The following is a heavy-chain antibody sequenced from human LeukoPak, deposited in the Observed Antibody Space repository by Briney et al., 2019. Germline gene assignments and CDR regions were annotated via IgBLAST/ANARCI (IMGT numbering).Heavy chain of an antibody. CDR2: ISHSGST. D-gene: IGHD3-9*01. V-gene: IGHV4-59*01. CDR1: GGSISNYY. Sequence: PSETLSLTCTVSGGSISNYYWNWIRQFPGKGLEWIGYISHSGSTNYSPSLESRVTISVDPSKNQFSLKVISVTAADAAVYYCAREGTYDILTGYSTSFDSFDIRGQGKMVTVSS. CDR3: AREGTYDILTGYSTSFDSFDI. J-gene: IGHJ3*02.